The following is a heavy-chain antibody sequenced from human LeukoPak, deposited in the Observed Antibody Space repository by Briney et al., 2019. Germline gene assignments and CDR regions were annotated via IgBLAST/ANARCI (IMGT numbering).Heavy chain of an antibody. CDR2: ISGGGSA. CDR3: AREPRGNYYFDY. V-gene: IGHV3-23*01. CDR1: GFTFSSYS. D-gene: IGHD1-26*01. J-gene: IGHJ4*02. Sequence: PGGSLRLSCEASGFTFSSYSMSWVRQAPGKGLEWVSAISGGGSAFYGDSVKGRFTISRDTSKNTLYLQMNSLRAEDTAVYYCAREPRGNYYFDYWGQGTLVTVSS.